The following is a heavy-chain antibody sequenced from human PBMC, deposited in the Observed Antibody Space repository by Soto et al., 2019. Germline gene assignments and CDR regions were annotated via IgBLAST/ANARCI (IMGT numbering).Heavy chain of an antibody. CDR2: ISNRGDT. CDR1: GFIVSDTY. D-gene: IGHD2-15*01. Sequence: GSLRLSCTASGFIVSDTYVNWVRQAPGKGLEWVSVISNRGDTHYADSVRGRFSLSRDISDNTLHLQMNNLRVEDTAVYYCAREPRFCRGGSCSITGDAYDIWGQGTMVTVSS. J-gene: IGHJ3*02. V-gene: IGHV3-66*01. CDR3: AREPRFCRGGSCSITGDAYDI.